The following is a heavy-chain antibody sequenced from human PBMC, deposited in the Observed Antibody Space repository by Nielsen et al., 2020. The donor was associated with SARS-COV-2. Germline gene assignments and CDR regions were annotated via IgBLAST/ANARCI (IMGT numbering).Heavy chain of an antibody. Sequence: SLKISCAASGFTFDDYAMHWVRQAPGKGLEWVSGISWNSGSIGYADSVKGRFTISRDNSKNTLYLQMNSLRAEDTAVYYCAKAGGFDPWGQGTLVTVSS. CDR3: AKAGGFDP. D-gene: IGHD2-15*01. J-gene: IGHJ5*02. V-gene: IGHV3-9*01. CDR2: ISWNSGSI. CDR1: GFTFDDYA.